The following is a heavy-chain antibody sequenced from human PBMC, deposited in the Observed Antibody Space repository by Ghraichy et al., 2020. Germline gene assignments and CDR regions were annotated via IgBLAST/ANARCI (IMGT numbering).Heavy chain of an antibody. D-gene: IGHD1-1*01. Sequence: ALRLSCAASGFTFSSYGMHWVRQAPGKGLEWVAVIWYDGSNKYYADSVKGRFTISRDNSKNTLYLQMNSLRAEDTAVYYCATVSGTGTTDFDYWGQGTLVTVSS. CDR3: ATVSGTGTTDFDY. CDR1: GFTFSSYG. V-gene: IGHV3-33*01. CDR2: IWYDGSNK. J-gene: IGHJ4*02.